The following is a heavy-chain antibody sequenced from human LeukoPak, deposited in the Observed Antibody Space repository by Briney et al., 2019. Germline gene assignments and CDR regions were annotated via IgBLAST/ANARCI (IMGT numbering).Heavy chain of an antibody. CDR3: ARTLGDSGYDWFDY. CDR1: GYTFTGYY. V-gene: IGHV1-2*02. D-gene: IGHD5-12*01. J-gene: IGHJ4*02. CDR2: INPNNGGT. Sequence: ASVKVSCKASGYTFTGYYIHWVRQAPGQGLEWMGWINPNNGGTNYARGFQGRVTMTRDTSISTAYMELSRLRSDDTAVYYCARTLGDSGYDWFDYWGQGTLVTVSS.